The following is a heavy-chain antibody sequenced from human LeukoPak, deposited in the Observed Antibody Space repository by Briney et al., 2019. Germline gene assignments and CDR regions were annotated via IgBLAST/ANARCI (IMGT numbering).Heavy chain of an antibody. CDR2: IATAGDT. CDR1: GFTLSSYD. J-gene: IGHJ5*02. V-gene: IGHV3-13*01. CDR3: TRGGDGFDP. Sequence: ESLRLSCAASGFTLSSYDIHWVRQPTGKGLEWVSAIATAGDTFYSASVKGRFTISRENAKNSLYLQMSSLRVGDTAVYYCTRGGDGFDPWGQGTLVTVSS. D-gene: IGHD7-27*01.